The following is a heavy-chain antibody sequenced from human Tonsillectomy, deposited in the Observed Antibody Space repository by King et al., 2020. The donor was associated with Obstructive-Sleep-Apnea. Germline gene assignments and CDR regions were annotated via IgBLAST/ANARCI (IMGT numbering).Heavy chain of an antibody. CDR2: IYSSGST. CDR1: GGSISSYY. V-gene: IGHV4-59*08. J-gene: IGHJ6*02. Sequence: HVQLQESGPGLVKPSETLSLTCTVSGGSISSYYWSWIRQPPGKGLEWIGYIYSSGSTNYNPSLTSRVTISVDTSKNQFSLKLSSVTAADTAVYYCARQGDILTGYTHPGIDVWGQGTTVTVSS. D-gene: IGHD3-9*01. CDR3: ARQGDILTGYTHPGIDV.